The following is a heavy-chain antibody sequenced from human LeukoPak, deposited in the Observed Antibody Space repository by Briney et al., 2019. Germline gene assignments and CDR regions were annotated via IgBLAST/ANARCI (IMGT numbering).Heavy chain of an antibody. CDR3: ARDPRTSGYSYGLGY. CDR2: IIPSFGTA. Sequence: SVKVSCKASGGTFSNYAISWVRQAPGQGLDWMGGIIPSFGTANYSQKVQGRVTITADESTSTAYMELSSLRSEDTAIYYCARDPRTSGYSYGLGYWGQGTLVTVSS. J-gene: IGHJ4*02. V-gene: IGHV1-69*01. D-gene: IGHD5-18*01. CDR1: GGTFSNYA.